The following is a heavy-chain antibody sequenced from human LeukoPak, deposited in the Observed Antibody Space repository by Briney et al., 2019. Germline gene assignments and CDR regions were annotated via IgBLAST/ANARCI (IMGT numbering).Heavy chain of an antibody. CDR3: ASFYGSGSR. V-gene: IGHV4-38-2*01. D-gene: IGHD3-10*01. Sequence: SETLSLTCAVSGYSISSGYYWGWIRQPPGKGLEWIGSIYHSGSTYYNPSLKSRVTISVDTSKNQFSLKLSSVTAADTAVYYCASFYGSGSRWGQGTLVTVSS. CDR2: IYHSGST. J-gene: IGHJ4*02. CDR1: GYSISSGYY.